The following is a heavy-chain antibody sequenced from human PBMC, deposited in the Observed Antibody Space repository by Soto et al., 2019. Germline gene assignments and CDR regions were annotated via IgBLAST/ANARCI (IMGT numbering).Heavy chain of an antibody. CDR2: ITPIIGIT. CDR1: GGTFSDYT. Sequence: QLVQSGAEVRKPGSSVKVSCKASGGTFSDYTISWVRQAPGQGLEWMGRITPIIGITNYAQKSRGRVTITGDKSTSTVYMELSSLRPEDTAVYFCARGGTLFDPWGQGTVVTVSS. D-gene: IGHD3-16*01. J-gene: IGHJ5*02. CDR3: ARGGTLFDP. V-gene: IGHV1-69*02.